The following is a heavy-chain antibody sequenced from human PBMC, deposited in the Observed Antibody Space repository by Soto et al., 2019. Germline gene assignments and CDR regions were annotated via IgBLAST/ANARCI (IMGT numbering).Heavy chain of an antibody. D-gene: IGHD5-18*01. J-gene: IGHJ4*02. Sequence: SETLSLTCTVSGASVSSSTDYWGWMRQPPGKGLEWMASFFFGGNTHYNPSLKSPVTISVDTSKNQSSLKLSSVTAADTAAYYCARGGYRIPMTSASRYWGQGTLVTVSS. CDR2: FFFGGNT. CDR3: ARGGYRIPMTSASRY. V-gene: IGHV4-39*07. CDR1: GASVSSSTDY.